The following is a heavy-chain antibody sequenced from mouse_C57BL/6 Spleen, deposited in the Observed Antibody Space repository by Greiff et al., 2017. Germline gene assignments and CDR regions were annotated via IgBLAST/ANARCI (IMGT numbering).Heavy chain of an antibody. D-gene: IGHD2-14*01. CDR2: IDPSDSYT. V-gene: IGHV1-69*01. CDR1: GYTFTSYW. J-gene: IGHJ2*01. CDR3: ASGYIVSRHDCDY. Sequence: QVQLQQPGAELVMPGASVKLSCKASGYTFTSYWMHWVKQRPGQGLEWIGEIDPSDSYTNYNQKFKGKSTLTVDKSSSTAYLQLSSLTSEDSAVYYGASGYIVSRHDCDYWGQGTTLTVSS.